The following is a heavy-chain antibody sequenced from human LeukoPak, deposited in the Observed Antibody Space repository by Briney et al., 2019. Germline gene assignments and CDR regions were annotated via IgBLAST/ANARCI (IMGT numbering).Heavy chain of an antibody. CDR2: IYYSGST. V-gene: IGHV4-59*08. CDR1: GGSITGYY. Sequence: SETLSLTCTVSGGSITGYYWSWIRQPPGKGLEWIGYIYYSGSTNYNPSLKSRVTISVDTSKNQFSLKLSSVTAADTAVYYCARHEGGYYGSGSYGYWGQGTLVTVSS. CDR3: ARHEGGYYGSGSYGY. D-gene: IGHD3-10*01. J-gene: IGHJ4*02.